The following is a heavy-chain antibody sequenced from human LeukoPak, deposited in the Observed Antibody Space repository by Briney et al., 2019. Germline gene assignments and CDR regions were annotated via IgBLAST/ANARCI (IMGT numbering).Heavy chain of an antibody. CDR2: INYSGNT. V-gene: IGHV4-30-4*01. CDR3: ARELATSSVFDY. CDR1: GGSIKRGDYY. J-gene: IGHJ4*02. D-gene: IGHD1-26*01. Sequence: SETLSLTCTVSGGSIKRGDYYWSWIRQSPEKGLEWIGYINYSGNTYYIPSLKSRVSISVDTSRNQFSLKLRSVTAADTAVYYCARELATSSVFDYWGQGDLVTVSS.